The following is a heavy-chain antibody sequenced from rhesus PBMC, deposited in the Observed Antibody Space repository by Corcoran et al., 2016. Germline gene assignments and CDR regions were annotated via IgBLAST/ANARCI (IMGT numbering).Heavy chain of an antibody. J-gene: IGHJ2*01. D-gene: IGHD6-25*01. CDR3: ARGGGSWNVLTYFDL. CDR2: MYGSVSSP. Sequence: QLQLQESGPGWGKPSETVSVTWAVSVGSISSSYCSGIRQTRGRGLEWIGYMYGSVSSPNYNPSLKSRVTLSLDTSKNQLSLKLSSVTAADTAVYYCARGGGSWNVLTYFDLWGPGTPITISS. V-gene: IGHV4-169*01. CDR1: VGSISSSY.